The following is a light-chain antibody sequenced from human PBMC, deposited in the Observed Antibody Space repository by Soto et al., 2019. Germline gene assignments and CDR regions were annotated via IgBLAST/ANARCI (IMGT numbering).Light chain of an antibody. J-gene: IGKJ1*01. Sequence: TQYTYPLSASVGDRVTITCRASQSISSWLAWYQQKPGQAPRLLIYGASSRANGIPDRFSGSGSGTDFTLTISRREPEDFAVYYCQQYGSSPPWRFAQGTKVDIK. V-gene: IGKV3-20*01. CDR3: QQYGSSPPWR. CDR2: GAS. CDR1: QSISSW.